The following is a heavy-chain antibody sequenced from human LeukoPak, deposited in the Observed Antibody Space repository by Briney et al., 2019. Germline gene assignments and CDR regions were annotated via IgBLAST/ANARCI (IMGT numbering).Heavy chain of an antibody. Sequence: ASVKVSCKASGGTFSSYAISWVRQAPGQGLEWMGGIIPIFGTANYAQKFQGRVTITADKSTSTAYMELSSLRSEDTAVYYCARVPKPPYDSSGYYADYYYYMDVWGKGTTVTVSS. CDR2: IIPIFGTA. V-gene: IGHV1-69*06. CDR3: ARVPKPPYDSSGYYADYYYYMDV. D-gene: IGHD3-22*01. CDR1: GGTFSSYA. J-gene: IGHJ6*03.